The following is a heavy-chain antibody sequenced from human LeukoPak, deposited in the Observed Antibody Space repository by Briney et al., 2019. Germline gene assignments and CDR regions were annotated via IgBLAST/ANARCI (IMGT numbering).Heavy chain of an antibody. D-gene: IGHD1-1*01. V-gene: IGHV4-59*01. J-gene: IGHJ5*02. CDR3: ASAGTLSPGWFDP. CDR2: IYYSGST. Sequence: SETLSPTCTVSGGSISSYYWSWIRQPPGKGLEWIGYIYYSGSTNYNPSLKSRVTISVDTSKNQFSLKLSSVTAADTAVYYCASAGTLSPGWFDPWGQGTLVTVSS. CDR1: GGSISSYY.